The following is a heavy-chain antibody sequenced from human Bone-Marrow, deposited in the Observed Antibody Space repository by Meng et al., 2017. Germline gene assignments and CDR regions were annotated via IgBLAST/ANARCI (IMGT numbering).Heavy chain of an antibody. CDR3: AREASPEYYFDY. Sequence: QGQRPESGPGLVKPSQTLSLTCTVSGGSISSGGYYWSWIRQHPGKGLEWIGYIYYSGSTYYNPSLKSLVTISVDTSKNQFSLKLSSVTAADTAVYYCAREASPEYYFDYWGQGTLVTVSS. D-gene: IGHD1-14*01. CDR2: IYYSGST. J-gene: IGHJ4*02. CDR1: GGSISSGGYY. V-gene: IGHV4-31*01.